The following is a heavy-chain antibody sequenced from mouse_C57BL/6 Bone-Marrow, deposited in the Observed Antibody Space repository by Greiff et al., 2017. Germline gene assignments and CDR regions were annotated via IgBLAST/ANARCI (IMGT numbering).Heavy chain of an antibody. J-gene: IGHJ2*03. CDR1: GYTFTSYW. Sequence: VQLQESGAELMKPGASVTLSCKATGYTFTSYWIEWVNQRPGHGLEWIGDILPGSGSNNYNEKFKGKATFTADTSSNTAYMQLSRLTTEDSAIYYCARAPYDYDDYWGQGTRLTVSA. V-gene: IGHV1-9*01. CDR3: ARAPYDYDDY. CDR2: ILPGSGSN. D-gene: IGHD2-4*01.